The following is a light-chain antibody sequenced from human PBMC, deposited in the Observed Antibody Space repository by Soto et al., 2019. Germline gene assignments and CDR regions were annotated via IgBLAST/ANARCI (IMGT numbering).Light chain of an antibody. CDR3: QQRSNWPPVT. J-gene: IGKJ5*01. CDR1: QSVSSS. V-gene: IGKV3-11*01. Sequence: EIVLKQSPATLSLSPGERATLSCRASQSVSSSLAWYQQRPGQAPRLLIYDASNRATGIPARFSGSGSGTDFTLTISSLEPEDFAVYYCQQRSNWPPVTFGQGTRLEIK. CDR2: DAS.